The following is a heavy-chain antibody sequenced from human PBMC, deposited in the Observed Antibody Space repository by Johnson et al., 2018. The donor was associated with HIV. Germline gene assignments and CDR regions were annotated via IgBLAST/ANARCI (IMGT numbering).Heavy chain of an antibody. CDR2: ISYDGGNK. J-gene: IGHJ3*02. CDR3: AKGLCGGSYPHDAYDI. CDR1: GFTFSSYG. Sequence: VQVVESGGGVVQPGRSLRLSCAASGFTFSSYGMHWVRQVPGKGLEWVATISYDGGNKYYADSVKGRFTISRDNSNNTLYLQMNSLRAEDTAIYYCAKGLCGGSYPHDAYDIWGQRTMVTVSS. V-gene: IGHV3-30*18. D-gene: IGHD1-26*01.